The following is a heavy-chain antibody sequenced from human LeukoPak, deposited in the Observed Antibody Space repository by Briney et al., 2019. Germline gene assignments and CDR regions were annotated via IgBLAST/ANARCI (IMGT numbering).Heavy chain of an antibody. D-gene: IGHD2-2*01. CDR3: AKGKGSSISCSDY. V-gene: IGHV3-23*01. CDR2: ISDSGGST. CDR1: GFTFSSYA. Sequence: GRSLRLSCAASGFTFSSYAMSWVRQAPGKGLEWVSLISDSGGSTYYADSVKGRFTISRDNSKNTLSLQMNSLRADDTAVYYCAKGKGSSISCSDYWGQGTLVTVSS. J-gene: IGHJ4*02.